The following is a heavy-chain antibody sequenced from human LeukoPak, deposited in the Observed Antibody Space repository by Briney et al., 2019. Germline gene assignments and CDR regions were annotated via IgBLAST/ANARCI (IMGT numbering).Heavy chain of an antibody. J-gene: IGHJ4*02. Sequence: GGSLRLSCAASGFTFSSYWMSWVRQAPGKGLEWVANIKHDGSEKYYVDSVKGRFTISRDNAKSSLYLQMNSPRAEDTAVYYCAREYLYSSSTKYFDHWGQGTLVTVSS. CDR1: GFTFSSYW. CDR2: IKHDGSEK. D-gene: IGHD6-6*01. V-gene: IGHV3-7*01. CDR3: AREYLYSSSTKYFDH.